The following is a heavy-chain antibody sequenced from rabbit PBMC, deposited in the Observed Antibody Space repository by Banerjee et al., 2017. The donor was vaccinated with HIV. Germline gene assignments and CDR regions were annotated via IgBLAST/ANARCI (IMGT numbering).Heavy chain of an antibody. CDR1: GFDLNSFYY. CDR3: AREESDGGGHLKL. D-gene: IGHD2-1*01. V-gene: IGHV1S45*01. Sequence: QEQLEESGGGLVKPEGSLTLTCKASGFDLNSFYYVCWVRQAPGKGLELIACIYTGSGSALYVSWAKGRFTISKTSSTTVTLQMTSLTAADTATYFCAREESDGGGHLKLWGPGDPGHRL. J-gene: IGHJ4*01. CDR2: IYTGSGSA.